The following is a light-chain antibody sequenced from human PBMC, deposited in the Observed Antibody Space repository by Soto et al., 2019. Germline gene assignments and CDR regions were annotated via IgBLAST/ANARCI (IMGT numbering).Light chain of an antibody. J-gene: IGKJ4*01. CDR1: QTVSSF. Sequence: EIVRTQSPGTLSLSPGERATLYCMASQTVSSFLAWYQQKPGQAPRLLIHDSSDRATGIPARFSGSGSGTDFTLTISSLEPEDVAVYYCQQRSNWPLTFGGGTKVDIK. CDR2: DSS. V-gene: IGKV3-11*01. CDR3: QQRSNWPLT.